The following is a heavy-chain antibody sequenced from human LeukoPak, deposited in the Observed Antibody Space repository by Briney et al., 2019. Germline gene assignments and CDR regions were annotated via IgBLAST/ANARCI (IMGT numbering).Heavy chain of an antibody. V-gene: IGHV1-58*02. CDR2: IVVGSGNT. Sequence: GASVKVSCKASGFTFTSSAMQWVRQARGQRLEWIGWIVVGSGNTNYAQKFQERDTITRDMSTSTAYMELSSLRSEDTAVYYCAADFPDSSGYFGDYWGQGTLVTVSS. CDR1: GFTFTSSA. D-gene: IGHD3-22*01. J-gene: IGHJ4*02. CDR3: AADFPDSSGYFGDY.